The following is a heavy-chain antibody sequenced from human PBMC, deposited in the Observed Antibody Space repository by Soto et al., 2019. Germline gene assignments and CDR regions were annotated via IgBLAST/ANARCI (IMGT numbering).Heavy chain of an antibody. CDR1: GGTFSSYS. CDR3: AMRAGTGYYYGMDV. CDR2: IIPIFGTA. J-gene: IGHJ6*02. V-gene: IGHV1-69*13. D-gene: IGHD6-19*01. Sequence: SVKVSCKASGGTFSSYSISWVRQAPGQGLEWMGGIIPIFGTANYAQKFQGRVTITADESTSTAYMELSSLRSEDTAVYYCAMRAGTGYYYGMDVWGQGTTVTVSS.